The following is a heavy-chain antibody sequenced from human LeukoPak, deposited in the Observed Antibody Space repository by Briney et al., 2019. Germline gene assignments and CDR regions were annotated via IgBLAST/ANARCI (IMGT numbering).Heavy chain of an antibody. CDR2: MSYDGSIK. J-gene: IGHJ4*02. Sequence: SGGSLRLSCAASGFTFSIYAMHWVRQAPGKGLEWVAVMSYDGSIKYYADSVKGRFTISRDTSKNTLYLQMNSLTSEDTAVYYCAKGWADGVYWGQGTLVTVSS. V-gene: IGHV3-30*04. CDR1: GFTFSIYA. CDR3: AKGWADGVY. D-gene: IGHD3-10*01.